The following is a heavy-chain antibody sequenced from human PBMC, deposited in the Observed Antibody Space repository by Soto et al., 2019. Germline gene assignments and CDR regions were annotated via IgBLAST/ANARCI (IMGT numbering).Heavy chain of an antibody. CDR1: GFTVSSNF. J-gene: IGHJ4*02. Sequence: EVQLVESGGGLVQPGGSLRLSCAASGFTVSSNFMSWVRQAPGKGLEWVSVIYSGGTTYYADSVKGRFTISRHNSKNTVYLQMNSMRGEDTAVYYCARGAAYSSGWYDYWGQGTLVSVSS. CDR3: ARGAAYSSGWYDY. CDR2: IYSGGTT. D-gene: IGHD6-19*01. V-gene: IGHV3-53*04.